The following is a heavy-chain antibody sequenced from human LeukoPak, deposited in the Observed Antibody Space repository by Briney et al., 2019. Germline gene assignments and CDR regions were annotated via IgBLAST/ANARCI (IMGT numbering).Heavy chain of an antibody. V-gene: IGHV4-59*11. CDR3: ARDLVTVTKGFDI. J-gene: IGHJ3*02. Sequence: SETLSLTGAVSDDSFSSHYWTWIRQPPGKGLEWIGYISYIGSTNYNPSLKSRVTISIDTSKNQFSLKLTSVTAADTAVYYCARDLVTVTKGFDIWGQGTMVSVSS. CDR2: ISYIGST. CDR1: DDSFSSHY. D-gene: IGHD4-17*01.